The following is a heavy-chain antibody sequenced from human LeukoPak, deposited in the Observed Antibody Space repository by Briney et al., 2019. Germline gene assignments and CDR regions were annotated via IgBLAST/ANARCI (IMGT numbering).Heavy chain of an antibody. V-gene: IGHV3-21*01. D-gene: IGHD2-15*01. CDR2: ISSSSSYI. J-gene: IGHJ5*02. CDR3: ARDIAPGHFDP. CDR1: GFTFSSYS. Sequence: WGSLRLSCAASGFTFSSYSMNWVRQAPGKGLEWVSSISSSSSYIYYADSVKGRFTISRDNAKNSLYLQMNSLRAEDTAVYYCARDIAPGHFDPWGQGTLVTVSS.